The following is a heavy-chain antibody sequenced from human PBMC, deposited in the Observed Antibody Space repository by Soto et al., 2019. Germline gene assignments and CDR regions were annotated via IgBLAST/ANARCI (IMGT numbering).Heavy chain of an antibody. V-gene: IGHV1-46*01. Sequence: ASVKVSCKASGGTFTSYYMHWLRQAPGQGLEWMGIINPSGGSTYYAQKFQGRVTMTRDTSTSTVYMELISLRSEDTAVYYCARGMTTVPSDAFDIWGHGTMVTVSS. CDR2: INPSGGST. CDR1: GGTFTSYY. J-gene: IGHJ3*02. D-gene: IGHD4-4*01. CDR3: ARGMTTVPSDAFDI.